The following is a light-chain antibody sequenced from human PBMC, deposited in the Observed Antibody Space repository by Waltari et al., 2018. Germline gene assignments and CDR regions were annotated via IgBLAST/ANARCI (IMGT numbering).Light chain of an antibody. Sequence: ERTTINCKSSQSVLYSSNNKNYLAWYQQKPGQPPKLLIYWASTRESGVPDRFSGSGSGTDFTLTISSLQAEDVAVYYCQQYYSTPPTFGGGTKVEIK. J-gene: IGKJ4*01. CDR2: WAS. CDR3: QQYYSTPPT. CDR1: QSVLYSSNNKNY. V-gene: IGKV4-1*01.